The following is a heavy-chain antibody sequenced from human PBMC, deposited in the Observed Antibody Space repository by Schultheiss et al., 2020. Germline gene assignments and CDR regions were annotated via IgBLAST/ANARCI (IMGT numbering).Heavy chain of an antibody. D-gene: IGHD2-21*02. J-gene: IGHJ4*02. CDR1: GGSINSGGYY. CDR3: ARESNGDCVNS. V-gene: IGHV4-31*03. CDR2: IYYSGTT. Sequence: SVTLSLTCTVSGGSINSGGYYWSWIRQHPGKGLEWIGYIYYSGTTYYNPSLKSRVTITVDTSKNQFSLKLSSVTAADTDLYYCARESNGDCVNSWGQGTLVTVSS.